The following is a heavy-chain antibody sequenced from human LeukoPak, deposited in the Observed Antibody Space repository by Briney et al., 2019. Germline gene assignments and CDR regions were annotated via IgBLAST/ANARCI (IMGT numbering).Heavy chain of an antibody. D-gene: IGHD3-22*01. CDR2: ISSSGSTI. CDR1: GFTFSSYE. V-gene: IGHV3-48*03. CDR3: ARGPAGYYDSRDAFDI. Sequence: PGGSLRLSCAASGFTFSSYEMNWVRQAPGKGLEWVSYISSSGSTIYYADSVKGRFTISRDNAKNSLYLQMNSLRAEDTAVYYCARGPAGYYDSRDAFDIWGQGTMVTVSS. J-gene: IGHJ3*02.